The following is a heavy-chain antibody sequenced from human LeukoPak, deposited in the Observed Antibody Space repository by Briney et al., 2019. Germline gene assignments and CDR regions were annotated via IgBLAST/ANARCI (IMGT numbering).Heavy chain of an antibody. D-gene: IGHD3-10*01. V-gene: IGHV5-51*01. CDR1: GYFFTSYW. CDR3: ARSYGSGSYGGAFDI. Sequence: PGESLRISCKGSGYFFTSYWIAWVRQMPGKGLEWMGIICPGDSDTRYSPSFQGQVTMSADKSISTAYLQWSSLKASDTAMYYCARSYGSGSYGGAFDIWGQGTMVTVST. J-gene: IGHJ3*02. CDR2: ICPGDSDT.